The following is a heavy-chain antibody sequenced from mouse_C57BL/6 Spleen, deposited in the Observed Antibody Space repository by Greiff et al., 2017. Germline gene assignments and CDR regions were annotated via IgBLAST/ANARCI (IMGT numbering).Heavy chain of an antibody. CDR2: ISDGGSYT. CDR1: GFTFSSYA. Sequence: EVKLQESGGGLVKPGGSLKLSCAASGFTFSSYAMSWVRQTPEKRLEWVATISDGGSYTYYPDNVKGRFTISRDNAKNNLYLQMSHLKSEDTAMYYCARDRGYGYDGAMDYWGQGTSVTVSS. V-gene: IGHV5-4*01. CDR3: ARDRGYGYDGAMDY. J-gene: IGHJ4*01. D-gene: IGHD2-2*01.